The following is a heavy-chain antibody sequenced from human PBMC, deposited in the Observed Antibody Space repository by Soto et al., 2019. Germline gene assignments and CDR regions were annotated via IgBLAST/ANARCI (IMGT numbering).Heavy chain of an antibody. V-gene: IGHV1-2*02. D-gene: IGHD3-3*01. CDR3: AREGRRDYDFWSGSPATRGYLDN. Sequence: ASVKVSCKASEYTFTGYFMHWVRQAPGQGLEWMGWINPHSGDTNYAQKFEGRITMTRDTSINTAYMELSRLRSDDAALYYCAREGRRDYDFWSGSPATRGYLDNWGQGTLVTVSS. CDR2: INPHSGDT. J-gene: IGHJ4*02. CDR1: EYTFTGYF.